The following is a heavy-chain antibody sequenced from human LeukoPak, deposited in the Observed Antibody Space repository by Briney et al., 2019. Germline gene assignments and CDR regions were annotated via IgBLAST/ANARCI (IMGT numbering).Heavy chain of an antibody. V-gene: IGHV4-39*07. CDR3: ARARIAAANYYMDV. J-gene: IGHJ6*03. Sequence: SETLSLTCTVSGGSISSGGYYWSWIRQPPGKGLEWIGSIYYSGSTYYNPSLKSRVTISVDTSKNQFSLKLSSVTAADTAVYYCARARIAAANYYMDVWGKGTTVTVSS. CDR2: IYYSGST. CDR1: GGSISSGGYY. D-gene: IGHD6-13*01.